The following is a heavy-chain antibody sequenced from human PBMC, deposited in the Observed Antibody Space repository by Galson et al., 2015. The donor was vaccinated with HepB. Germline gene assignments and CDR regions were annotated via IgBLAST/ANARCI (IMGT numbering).Heavy chain of an antibody. Sequence: SLRLSCAASGFTFSNYGMHWVRQAPGKGLEWVALISYDGSYKYYEDSVKGRFTISRDQIENTLYLQIGSLRPEDTAVYYCASAKVGTTYFDYWGQGTLVTVSS. CDR2: ISYDGSYK. D-gene: IGHD1-26*01. CDR3: ASAKVGTTYFDY. J-gene: IGHJ4*02. V-gene: IGHV3-30*03. CDR1: GFTFSNYG.